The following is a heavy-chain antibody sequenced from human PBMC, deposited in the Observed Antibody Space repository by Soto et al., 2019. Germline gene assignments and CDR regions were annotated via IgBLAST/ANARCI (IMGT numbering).Heavy chain of an antibody. CDR2: IRSKAYGGTT. J-gene: IGHJ4*02. V-gene: IGHV3-49*03. CDR1: GFTFGDYA. CDR3: TRVVDDYVWGSYRYRVQDY. Sequence: GGSLRLSCTASGFTFGDYAMSWFRQAPGKGLEWVGFIRSKAYGGTTEYAASVKGRFTISRDDSKSIAYLQMNSLKTEDTAVYYCTRVVDDYVWGSYRYRVQDYWGQGTLVTVSS. D-gene: IGHD3-16*02.